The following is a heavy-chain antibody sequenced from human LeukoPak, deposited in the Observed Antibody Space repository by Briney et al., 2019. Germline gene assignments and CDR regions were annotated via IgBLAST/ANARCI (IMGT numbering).Heavy chain of an antibody. Sequence: GGSLRLSCAASGFTFSSYAMSWVRQAPGKGLEWVSAISGSGGSTYYADSVKGRFTVSRDNSKNTLYLQMNSLRAEDTAVYYCAKGRYYYDSSDAFDIWGQGTMVTVSS. CDR1: GFTFSSYA. CDR3: AKGRYYYDSSDAFDI. J-gene: IGHJ3*02. D-gene: IGHD3-22*01. CDR2: ISGSGGST. V-gene: IGHV3-23*01.